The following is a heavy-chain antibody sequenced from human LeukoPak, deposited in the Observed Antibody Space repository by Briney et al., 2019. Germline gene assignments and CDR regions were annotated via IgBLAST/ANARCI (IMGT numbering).Heavy chain of an antibody. V-gene: IGHV3-13*05. Sequence: GGSLRLSCAASGFTFSSYDMHWVRQAPGKGLEWVSAIGTAGDPYYPGSVKGRFTISRENAKNSLYLQMNSLRAGDTAVYYCARGDSRGSITMVRGVIINSVGMDVWGKGTTVTVSS. CDR1: GFTFSSYD. D-gene: IGHD3-10*01. J-gene: IGHJ6*04. CDR3: ARGDSRGSITMVRGVIINSVGMDV. CDR2: IGTAGDP.